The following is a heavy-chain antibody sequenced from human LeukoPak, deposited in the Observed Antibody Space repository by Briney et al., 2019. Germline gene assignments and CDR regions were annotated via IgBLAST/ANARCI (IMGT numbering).Heavy chain of an antibody. CDR3: ARGSYYYYFDY. V-gene: IGHV4-59*01. D-gene: IGHD3-22*01. CDR2: IYSSGST. CDR1: GGSISSYY. J-gene: IGHJ4*02. Sequence: SETLSLTCTVSGGSISSYYWNWIRQPPGKGLEWIGYIYSSGSTNYNPSLKSRVTISVDTSRNQFSLKLSSVTTADTAVYYCARGSYYYYFDYWGQGTLVTVSS.